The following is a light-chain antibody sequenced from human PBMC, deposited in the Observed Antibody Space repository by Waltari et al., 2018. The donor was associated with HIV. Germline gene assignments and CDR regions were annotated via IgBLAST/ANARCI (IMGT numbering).Light chain of an antibody. J-gene: IGKJ4*01. CDR3: QHFGSSHLT. V-gene: IGKV3-20*01. Sequence: EIVLTQSPGTLSLSPGERGTLSCRASQRVRSSYLAWYQQKPGQAPRLLIYGASSRATGIPDRFSGSGSGTDFTLSISGLEPEDFAVYYCQHFGSSHLTFGGGTKVEIK. CDR1: QRVRSSY. CDR2: GAS.